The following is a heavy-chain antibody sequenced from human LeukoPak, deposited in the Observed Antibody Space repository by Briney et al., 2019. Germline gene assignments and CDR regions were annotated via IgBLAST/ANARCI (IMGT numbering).Heavy chain of an antibody. D-gene: IGHD2-2*01. CDR3: ARVPDAFDI. CDR2: IYYSGST. J-gene: IGHJ3*02. V-gene: IGHV4-59*08. CDR1: GGSISSYY. Sequence: RSETLTLTCTVSGGSISSYYWSWIRQPPGKGLEWIGYIYYSGSTNYNPSLKSRVTISVDTSKNQFSLKLSSVTAADTAVYYCARVPDAFDIWGQGTMVTVSS.